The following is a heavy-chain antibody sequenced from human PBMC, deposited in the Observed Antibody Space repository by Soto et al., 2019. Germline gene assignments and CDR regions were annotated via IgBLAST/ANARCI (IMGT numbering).Heavy chain of an antibody. CDR3: TRGLYCFNAVCRDY. J-gene: IGHJ4*02. V-gene: IGHV3-21*01. CDR2: ISDNSGDT. Sequence: EVQLVESGGGLVKPGASLRLSCAASGFTFRSYSLNWVRQAPGKGLEWVASISDNSGDTYYSDSVKGRFTVSRDNSKNALYLQMNSLRAEDTAVYFCTRGLYCFNAVCRDYWGQGTLVTVSS. CDR1: GFTFRSYS. D-gene: IGHD2-8*01.